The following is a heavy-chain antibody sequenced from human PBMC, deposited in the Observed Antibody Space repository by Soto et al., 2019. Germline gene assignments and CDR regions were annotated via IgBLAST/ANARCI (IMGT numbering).Heavy chain of an antibody. CDR2: ISAYNGNT. V-gene: IGHV1-18*04. CDR1: GYTFTRYG. Sequence: PSETLYCKASGYTFTRYGISWVRQAPGQGLEWMGWISAYNGNTNYAQKLQGRVTMTTDTSTSTAYMELRSLRSDDTAVYYCAIGDDSRGYSLEDWGQGILVTVS. D-gene: IGHD3-22*01. CDR3: AIGDDSRGYSLED. J-gene: IGHJ4*02.